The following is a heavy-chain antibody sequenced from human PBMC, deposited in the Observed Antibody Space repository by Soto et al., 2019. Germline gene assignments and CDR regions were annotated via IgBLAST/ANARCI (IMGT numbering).Heavy chain of an antibody. V-gene: IGHV3-21*01. D-gene: IGHD1-7*01. CDR3: ARDHDWNYFDTQLYFDY. J-gene: IGHJ4*02. CDR2: ISSSSSYI. Sequence: GGSLRLSCAASGFTLSSYSMNWVRQAPGKGLEWVSSISSSSSYIYYADSVKGRFTTSRDNAKSSLYLQMNSLRAEDTAVYYCARDHDWNYFDTQLYFDYWGQGTLVTVSS. CDR1: GFTLSSYS.